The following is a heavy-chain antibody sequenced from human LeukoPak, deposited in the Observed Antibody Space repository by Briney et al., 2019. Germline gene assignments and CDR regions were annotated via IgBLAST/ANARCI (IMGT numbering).Heavy chain of an antibody. V-gene: IGHV4-4*07. CDR1: GGSISSYY. CDR2: IYTSGST. J-gene: IGHJ5*02. Sequence: PSETLSLTCTVSGGSISSYYWSWIRQPAGKGLEWIGRIYTSGSTNYNPSLKSRVTMSVDTSKNQFSPKLSSVTAADTAVYYCARDPPYGDYRYNWFDPWGQGTLVTVSS. CDR3: ARDPPYGDYRYNWFDP. D-gene: IGHD4-17*01.